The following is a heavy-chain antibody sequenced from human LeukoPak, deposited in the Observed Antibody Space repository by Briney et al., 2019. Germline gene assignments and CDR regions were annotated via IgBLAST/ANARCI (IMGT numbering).Heavy chain of an antibody. CDR2: MQSTGNS. Sequence: SETVSLTRSVSGDSISTYHWNWIRKPPGKGLEWIGYMQSTGNSKYNPSLRSRVSMFVDTSKNQAALILSSVTAADTAVYYCARDKQHSYGRYFDHWGQGALVTVSS. CDR1: GDSISTYH. CDR3: ARDKQHSYGRYFDH. J-gene: IGHJ4*02. D-gene: IGHD3-16*01. V-gene: IGHV4-59*01.